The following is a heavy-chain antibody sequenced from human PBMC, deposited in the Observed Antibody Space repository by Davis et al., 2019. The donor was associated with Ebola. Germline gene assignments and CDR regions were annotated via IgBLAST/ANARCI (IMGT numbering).Heavy chain of an antibody. CDR2: IKQDGSEK. J-gene: IGHJ4*02. D-gene: IGHD3-3*01. V-gene: IGHV3-7*03. CDR1: GFTFSSYW. CDR3: AKPYDFWSGYYTFFDY. Sequence: PSETLSLTCAASGFTFSSYWMSWVRQAPGKGLEWVANIKQDGSEKYYVDSVKGRFTISRDNSKNTLYLQMNSLRAEDTAVYYCAKPYDFWSGYYTFFDYWGQGTLVTVSS.